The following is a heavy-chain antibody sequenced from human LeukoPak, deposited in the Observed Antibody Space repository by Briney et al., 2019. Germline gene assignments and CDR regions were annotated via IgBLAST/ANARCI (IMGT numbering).Heavy chain of an antibody. V-gene: IGHV1-8*03. J-gene: IGHJ6*03. Sequence: ASVKVSCKASGYTFTSYDINWVRQATGQGLEWMGWMNPNSGNTGYAQKFQGRVTITRNTSISTAYMELSSLRSEDTAVYYCARAQRGRIAAAGRYYYYYMDVWGKGTTVTVSS. CDR1: GYTFTSYD. CDR2: MNPNSGNT. CDR3: ARAQRGRIAAAGRYYYYYMDV. D-gene: IGHD6-13*01.